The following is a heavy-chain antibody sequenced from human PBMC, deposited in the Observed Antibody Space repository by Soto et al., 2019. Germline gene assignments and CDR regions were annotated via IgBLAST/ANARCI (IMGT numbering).Heavy chain of an antibody. CDR2: IFYLGSS. D-gene: IGHD3-3*02. V-gene: IGHV4-39*01. J-gene: IGHJ5*02. Sequence: PSETLSLTGTVSGNSIISSDFNCGWVSQPPGKGLEWIGSIFYLGSSYYNPSLKSRVTMSVETSKNQFSLRLRSVNAADTALYFCARHSLALRKNNWFDPWGQGIMVTVS. CDR1: GNSIISSDFN. CDR3: ARHSLALRKNNWFDP.